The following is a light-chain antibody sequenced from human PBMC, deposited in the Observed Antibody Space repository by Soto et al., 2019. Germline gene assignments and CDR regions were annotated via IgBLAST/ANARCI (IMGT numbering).Light chain of an antibody. Sequence: DIQMTQSPSSLSASVGDRVTIPCRASQSISSYLNWYQQKPGRAHKLLIYVASSLQSGGPSRFTGSGSWTDFTLTISSLQPDDLATYYCQQSYSTPPSFGGGTKVEIK. V-gene: IGKV1-39*01. CDR3: QQSYSTPPS. J-gene: IGKJ4*01. CDR2: VAS. CDR1: QSISSY.